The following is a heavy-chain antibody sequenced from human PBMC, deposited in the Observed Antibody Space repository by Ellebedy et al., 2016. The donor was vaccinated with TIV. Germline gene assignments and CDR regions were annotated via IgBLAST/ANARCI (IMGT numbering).Heavy chain of an antibody. J-gene: IGHJ4*02. CDR3: ARGTEQWRRLDS. CDR2: INHSGSS. V-gene: IGHV4-34*01. D-gene: IGHD6-19*01. Sequence: SETLSLXXAVYGGSFSGYYWTWIRQSPGKGLEWIGEINHSGSSNYNPSLKSRVTTSVDTSKDQFSLKVSSLTAADTAVYYCARGTEQWRRLDSWGQGIRVTVSS. CDR1: GGSFSGYY.